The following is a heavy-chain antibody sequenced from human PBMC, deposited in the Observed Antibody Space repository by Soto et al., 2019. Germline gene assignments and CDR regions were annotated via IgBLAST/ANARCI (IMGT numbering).Heavy chain of an antibody. CDR2: ISSSGDRV. V-gene: IGHV3-48*01. CDR1: GFTFSSYA. CDR3: ARYYNGPGDY. J-gene: IGHJ4*02. D-gene: IGHD2-8*01. Sequence: EVQLVESGGGLVQPGGSLRLSCAASGFTFSSYAMNWVRQAPGKGLEWVSYISSSGDRVGYVDSVKGRFTISRDNARNSLFLQMNSLRVEDTAVYYCARYYNGPGDYWGQGTLVTVSS.